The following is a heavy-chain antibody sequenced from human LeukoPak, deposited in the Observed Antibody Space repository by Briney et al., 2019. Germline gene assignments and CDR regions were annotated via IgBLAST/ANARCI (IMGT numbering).Heavy chain of an antibody. Sequence: PSETLSLTCTVSGGSISSYYWSWIRQPAGKGLEWIGRIYTSGSTNYNPSLKSRVTMSVDTSKNQFSLKLNSITAADTALYYCARAPSLAHLGAAGTGYFDNWGQGTLVTVSS. V-gene: IGHV4-4*07. D-gene: IGHD6-13*01. CDR3: ARAPSLAHLGAAGTGYFDN. CDR2: IYTSGST. J-gene: IGHJ4*02. CDR1: GGSISSYY.